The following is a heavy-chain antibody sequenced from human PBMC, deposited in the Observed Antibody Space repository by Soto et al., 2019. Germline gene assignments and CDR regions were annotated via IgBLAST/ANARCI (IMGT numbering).Heavy chain of an antibody. V-gene: IGHV3-53*01. CDR3: ATHPGGGGY. D-gene: IGHD3-10*01. Sequence: EVQLVESGGGLIQPGGSLRLSCAVSGFTASNNYMSWVRQAPGKGLEGVSVIYSGGYTAYGDSVKGRFTISRDNSKNTLYLQRNGVGGGRRGVYYWATHPGGGGYWGQGTLVTVSS. J-gene: IGHJ4*02. CDR2: IYSGGYT. CDR1: GFTASNNY.